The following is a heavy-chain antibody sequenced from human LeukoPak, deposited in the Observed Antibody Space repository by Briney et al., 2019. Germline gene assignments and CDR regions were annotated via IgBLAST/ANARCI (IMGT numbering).Heavy chain of an antibody. CDR2: IYYSGST. J-gene: IGHJ2*01. Sequence: SETLSLTCTVSGGSISRGGYYWSWIRQHPGKGLVWIGYIYYSGSTYYNPSLKSRVTISVDTSKNQFSLKLSSVTAADTAVYYCARVRAHKDIVVVPAECWYFDLWGRGTLVTVSS. D-gene: IGHD2-2*01. CDR3: ARVRAHKDIVVVPAECWYFDL. V-gene: IGHV4-31*03. CDR1: GGSISRGGYY.